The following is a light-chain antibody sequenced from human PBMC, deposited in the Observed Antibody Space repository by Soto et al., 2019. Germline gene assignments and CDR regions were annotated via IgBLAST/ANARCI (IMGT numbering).Light chain of an antibody. V-gene: IGLV1-44*01. Sequence: QSVLTQPPSASGTPGQRVTISCSGSSSNIGSNAVNWYQQLPGTAPKVLIYSNNQRPSGVPDRLSGSKSGTSASLAISGLQSEDEADYYCAAWDDSLNGAVFGGGTKLTVL. CDR3: AAWDDSLNGAV. CDR2: SNN. CDR1: SSNIGSNA. J-gene: IGLJ2*01.